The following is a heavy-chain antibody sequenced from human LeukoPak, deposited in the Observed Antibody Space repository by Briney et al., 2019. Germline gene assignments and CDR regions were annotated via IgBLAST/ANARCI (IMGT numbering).Heavy chain of an antibody. J-gene: IGHJ5*02. CDR2: MNPNSGNT. Sequence: GASVKVSCKASGYTFTSYDINWVRQATGRGLEWMGWMNPNSGNTGYAQKFQGRVTITRNTSISTAYMELSSLRSEDTAVYYCARGGGIQLFRWFDPWGQGTLVTVSS. CDR1: GYTFTSYD. D-gene: IGHD5-18*01. CDR3: ARGGGIQLFRWFDP. V-gene: IGHV1-8*03.